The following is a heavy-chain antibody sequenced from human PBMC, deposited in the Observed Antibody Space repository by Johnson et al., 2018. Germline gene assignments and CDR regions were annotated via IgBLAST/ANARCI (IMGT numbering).Heavy chain of an antibody. V-gene: IGHV3-33*01. J-gene: IGHJ6*03. D-gene: IGHD6-19*01. CDR1: GFTFSRYG. Sequence: VQLVGSGGGVVQPGKYLILSCAAAGFTFSRYGMHWVRQAPGKGLDGVAGIWYDGSNKYYVDAVKCRLAIPRDNSKNTRYLQMNSLRAEDTAVYYCARDGVSSGWYSDPYYHRDVWGKGTTVTVSS. CDR2: IWYDGSNK. CDR3: ARDGVSSGWYSDPYYHRDV.